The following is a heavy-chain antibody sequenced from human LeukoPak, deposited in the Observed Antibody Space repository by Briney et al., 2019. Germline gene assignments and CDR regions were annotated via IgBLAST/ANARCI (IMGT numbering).Heavy chain of an antibody. CDR3: ARDHDYGLDY. V-gene: IGHV1-2*02. CDR1: GYTFTVHY. D-gene: IGHD4/OR15-4a*01. CDR2: IKPDSGAT. J-gene: IGHJ4*02. Sequence: ASVKVSSKASGYTFTVHYLHWLRQALGQGLEWMGWIKPDSGATNFAQNFQGRVTMTSDTSINTAYMELSSLTSDDTAMYYCARDHDYGLDYWGQGTLVTVSA.